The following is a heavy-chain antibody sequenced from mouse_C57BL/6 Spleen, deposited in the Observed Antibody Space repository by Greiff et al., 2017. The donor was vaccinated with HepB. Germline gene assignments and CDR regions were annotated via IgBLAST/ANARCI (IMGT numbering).Heavy chain of an antibody. V-gene: IGHV1-82*01. J-gene: IGHJ3*01. D-gene: IGHD2-9*01. CDR3: ARSYYGYGAWFAY. Sequence: QVQLKQSGPELVKPGASVKISCKASGYAFSSSWMNWVKQRPGKGLEWIGRIYPGDGDTNYNGKFKGKAKLTADKSSSTAYMQLSSLTSEDSAVYFCARSYYGYGAWFAYWGQGTLVTVSA. CDR1: GYAFSSSW. CDR2: IYPGDGDT.